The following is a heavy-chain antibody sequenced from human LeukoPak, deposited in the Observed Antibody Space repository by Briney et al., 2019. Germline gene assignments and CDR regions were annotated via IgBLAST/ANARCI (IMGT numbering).Heavy chain of an antibody. Sequence: GGSLRLSCAASGFTFSSYWMSWVRQAPGKGLEWVANIKQDGSEKYYVDSVKGRFTISRDNAKNSLYLQMNSLRAEDTAVYYCAREVAGTVQNAFDIWGQGTMVTVSS. D-gene: IGHD6-19*01. CDR3: AREVAGTVQNAFDI. CDR2: IKQDGSEK. V-gene: IGHV3-7*01. CDR1: GFTFSSYW. J-gene: IGHJ3*02.